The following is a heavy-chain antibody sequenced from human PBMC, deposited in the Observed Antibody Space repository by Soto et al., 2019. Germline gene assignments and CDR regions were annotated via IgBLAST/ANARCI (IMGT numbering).Heavy chain of an antibody. CDR3: AMDRGASSPFDY. D-gene: IGHD6-19*01. CDR1: GYTFTSYD. CDR2: MNPNSGNT. V-gene: IGHV1-8*01. Sequence: QVQLVQSGAEVKKPGASVKVSCKASGYTFTSYDINWVRQATGQGLEWMGWMNPNSGNTGYAQKFQGRVTMTRNTSITTTYMELSSLRSEDTAVYYCAMDRGASSPFDYWLQGTLVTVSS. J-gene: IGHJ4*02.